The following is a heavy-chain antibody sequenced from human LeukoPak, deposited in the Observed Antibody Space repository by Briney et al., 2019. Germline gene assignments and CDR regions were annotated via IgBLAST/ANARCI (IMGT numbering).Heavy chain of an antibody. Sequence: GGSLRLSCAASGFTFSSYWMHWVRQAPGKGLVWVSRINSDGSSTSYADSVKGRFTISRDNAKNTLYLQMNSLRAEDTALYYCAKDSYYYDSSGFHAFDIWGQGTMVTVSS. CDR2: INSDGSST. J-gene: IGHJ3*02. CDR1: GFTFSSYW. D-gene: IGHD3-22*01. CDR3: AKDSYYYDSSGFHAFDI. V-gene: IGHV3-74*01.